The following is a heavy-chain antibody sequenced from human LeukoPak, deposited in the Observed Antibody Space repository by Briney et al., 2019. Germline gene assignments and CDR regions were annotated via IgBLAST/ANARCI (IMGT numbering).Heavy chain of an antibody. V-gene: IGHV3-23*01. CDR3: AKEGHYDILTGYYYPFDY. CDR1: GLTFSSHA. D-gene: IGHD3-9*01. CDR2: ISNSGGST. J-gene: IGHJ4*02. Sequence: GGSLRLSCVASGLTFSSHAMVWVRQAPGKGLEWVSTISNSGGSTYYADSVKGRFTISRDNSKNTLYLQMNSLRAEDTAVYYCAKEGHYDILTGYYYPFDYWGQGTLVTVSS.